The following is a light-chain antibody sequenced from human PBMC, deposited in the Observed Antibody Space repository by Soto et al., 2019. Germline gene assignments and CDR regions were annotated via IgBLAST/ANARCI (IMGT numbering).Light chain of an antibody. CDR2: NAS. V-gene: IGKV3-11*01. J-gene: IGKJ1*01. Sequence: EIVLTHSPGTLSLSPGERATLSCRASQSVTNFLAWYQQKPGQSPSLLIYNASHRATGIPARFSGSGSGTDFTLTISSLEPEDFAVYYCQQRYRWPETFGQGTKV. CDR3: QQRYRWPET. CDR1: QSVTNF.